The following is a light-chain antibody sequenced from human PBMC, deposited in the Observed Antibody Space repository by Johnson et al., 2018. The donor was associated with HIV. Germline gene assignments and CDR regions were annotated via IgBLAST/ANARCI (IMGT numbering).Light chain of an antibody. CDR3: GTWDDSLSAGGV. CDR2: ESN. J-gene: IGLJ1*01. Sequence: QPPSVSAAPGQKVTISCSGSSSNIGNNYVSWYQQLPGTAPQLPIYESNTRPSGIPARFSGSKSCPSATLGITALRTADEAYYYCGTWDDSLSAGGVFGTGTKVTVL. CDR1: SSNIGNNY. V-gene: IGLV1-51*02.